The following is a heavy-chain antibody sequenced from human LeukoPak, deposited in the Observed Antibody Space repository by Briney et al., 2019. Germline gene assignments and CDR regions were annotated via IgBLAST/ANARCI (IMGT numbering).Heavy chain of an antibody. CDR2: FDPEDGET. CDR3: ATDRVSTLERGYYYMDV. CDR1: GYTLTELS. D-gene: IGHD1-1*01. V-gene: IGHV1-24*01. J-gene: IGHJ6*03. Sequence: ASVKVSCKVSGYTLTELSLHWVRQAPGKGLEWMGGFDPEDGETIYAQKFQGRVTMTEDTSTDTVYMELSSLRSEDTAVYYCATDRVSTLERGYYYMDVWGKGTTVTVSS.